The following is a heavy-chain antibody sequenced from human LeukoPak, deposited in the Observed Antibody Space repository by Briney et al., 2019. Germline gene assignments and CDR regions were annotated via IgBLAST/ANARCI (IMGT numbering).Heavy chain of an antibody. CDR1: GFTFSSYG. J-gene: IGHJ6*03. Sequence: GGSLRLSCAASGFTFSSYGMHWVRQAPGKGLEWVAFIRYDGSNKYYADSVKGRLTISRDNSKNTLYLQMNSLRAEDTAVYYCAKDGRHSSSWYYYYYYMDVWGKGTTVTISS. CDR2: IRYDGSNK. V-gene: IGHV3-30*02. CDR3: AKDGRHSSSWYYYYYYMDV. D-gene: IGHD6-13*01.